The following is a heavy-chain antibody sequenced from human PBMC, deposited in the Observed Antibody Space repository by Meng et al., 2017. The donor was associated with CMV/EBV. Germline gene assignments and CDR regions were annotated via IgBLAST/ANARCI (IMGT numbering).Heavy chain of an antibody. D-gene: IGHD1-26*01. Sequence: CTVSGGSVSSNNYYWTWIRQPPGKGLEWIGYIYKSGSTNYNPSLKSRVTISADTSKNQFSLKLSSVTAADTAVYYCARDNLGGSYDYWDQGTLVTVSS. CDR2: IYKSGST. CDR1: GGSVSSNNYY. CDR3: ARDNLGGSYDY. J-gene: IGHJ4*02. V-gene: IGHV4-61*01.